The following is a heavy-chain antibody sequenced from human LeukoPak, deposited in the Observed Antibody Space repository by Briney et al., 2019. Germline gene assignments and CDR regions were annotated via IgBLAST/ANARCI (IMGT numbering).Heavy chain of an antibody. V-gene: IGHV3-30*18. Sequence: GGSLRLSCAASGFTFSSYGIHWVRQAPGKGLEWVAVISYDGNNEYYADSVKGRFTISRDNSKNTLYLQMNSLRAEDTAVYYCAKSAEGKSMDVWGQGTTVTVSS. CDR3: AKSAEGKSMDV. D-gene: IGHD4-23*01. CDR2: ISYDGNNE. CDR1: GFTFSSYG. J-gene: IGHJ6*02.